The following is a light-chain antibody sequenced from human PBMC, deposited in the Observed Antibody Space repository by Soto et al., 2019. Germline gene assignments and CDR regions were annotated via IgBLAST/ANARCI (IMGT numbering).Light chain of an antibody. CDR2: DAS. V-gene: IGKV3-11*01. Sequence: EIVLTQSPATLSLSPGERATLSCRASQSVSSYLAWYQQKPGQAPRLLIYDASNRATGIPARFSGSGSGTAFALTISSLEPDDFAVYYCQQRSNLPTFGPGTKVDIK. J-gene: IGKJ3*01. CDR1: QSVSSY. CDR3: QQRSNLPT.